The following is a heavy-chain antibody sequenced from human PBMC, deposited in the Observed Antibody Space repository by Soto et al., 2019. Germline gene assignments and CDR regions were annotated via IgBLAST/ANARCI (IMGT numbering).Heavy chain of an antibody. D-gene: IGHD2-15*01. V-gene: IGHV3-23*01. J-gene: IGHJ3*02. CDR2: ISGSGGRT. CDR3: AKGGYYSLFDI. CDR1: GFPFSSYA. Sequence: EMQLLESGGGLVQPGGSLRLSCVASGFPFSSYAMSWVRQTPEKGLEWVSGISGSGGRTYYADSVKGRFTISRDNSNNILTLHMHSLRVEDTAVYFRAKGGYYSLFDIWGQGTMVTVSA.